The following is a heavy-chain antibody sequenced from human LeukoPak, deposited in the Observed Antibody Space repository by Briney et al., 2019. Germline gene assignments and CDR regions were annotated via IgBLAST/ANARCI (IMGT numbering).Heavy chain of an antibody. Sequence: PGGSLRLSCAVSGITLSNYGMSWVRQVPGKGLEWVSSISGNGVSTYYADSVKGRFTISRDNSKNTVYLQMNSLRAEDTAVYYCAKGEDYDILTGYRELDYWGQGTLVTVSS. J-gene: IGHJ4*02. CDR2: ISGNGVST. CDR3: AKGEDYDILTGYRELDY. V-gene: IGHV3-23*01. D-gene: IGHD3-9*01. CDR1: GITLSNYG.